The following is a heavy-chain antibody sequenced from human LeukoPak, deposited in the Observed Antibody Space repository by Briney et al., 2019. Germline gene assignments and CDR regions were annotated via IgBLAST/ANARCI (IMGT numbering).Heavy chain of an antibody. D-gene: IGHD4-23*01. V-gene: IGHV3-30*02. Sequence: GGSLRLSCAASGLTFSNYGMHWVRQAPGKGLEWVAVIWYDGSNKYYADSVKGRFTISRDNSKNTLYLQMNSLRAEDTAVYYCAKDDYGGTDFWGQGTLVTVSS. J-gene: IGHJ4*02. CDR3: AKDDYGGTDF. CDR1: GLTFSNYG. CDR2: IWYDGSNK.